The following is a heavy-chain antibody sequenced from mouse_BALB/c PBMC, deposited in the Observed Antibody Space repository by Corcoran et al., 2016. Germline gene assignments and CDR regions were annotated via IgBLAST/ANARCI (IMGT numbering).Heavy chain of an antibody. J-gene: IGHJ3*01. Sequence: QIQLVQSGPELKKPGETVKISCKASGYTFTNYGMNWVKQAPGKGLKWMGWINTYTGEPTYADDFKGRFAFSLETSASTAYLQINNLKNEDTATYFCARSTSTVVTGPLAYWGQGTLVTVSA. CDR2: INTYTGEP. CDR1: GYTFTNYG. CDR3: ARSTSTVVTGPLAY. V-gene: IGHV9-3-1*01. D-gene: IGHD1-1*01.